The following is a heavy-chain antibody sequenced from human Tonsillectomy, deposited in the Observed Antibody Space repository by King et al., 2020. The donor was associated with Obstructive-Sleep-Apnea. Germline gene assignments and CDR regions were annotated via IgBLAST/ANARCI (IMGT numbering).Heavy chain of an antibody. J-gene: IGHJ4*02. D-gene: IGHD5-12*01. Sequence: QLQESGPGLVKPSETLSLTCTVSGDSISNYYWSWIRQPPGKGLEWIGYMYYSGNTNYNPSLKSRVTISVDTSKIKFSLRLSSVTAADTAVYYCARHRGVEDYGGYGDYFDYWGQGTLVTVSS. CDR3: ARHRGVEDYGGYGDYFDY. CDR1: GDSISNYY. CDR2: MYYSGNT. V-gene: IGHV4-59*08.